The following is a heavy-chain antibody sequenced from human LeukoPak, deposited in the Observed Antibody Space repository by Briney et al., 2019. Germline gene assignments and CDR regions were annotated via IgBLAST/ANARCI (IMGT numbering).Heavy chain of an antibody. CDR1: GFTFSSYA. CDR3: ARGIGGGDFEY. Sequence: DPGGSLRLSCAASGFTFSSYAMSWVRQAPGKGLEWVSAISGSGGSTYYADSVKGRFTISRDNAKNSLYLQMNSLRAEDTAVYYCARGIGGGDFEYWGQGTLVTVSS. D-gene: IGHD2-21*01. J-gene: IGHJ4*02. V-gene: IGHV3-23*01. CDR2: ISGSGGST.